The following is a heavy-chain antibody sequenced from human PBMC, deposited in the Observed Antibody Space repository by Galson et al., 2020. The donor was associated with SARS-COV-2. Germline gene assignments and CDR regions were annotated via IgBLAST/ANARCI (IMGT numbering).Heavy chain of an antibody. CDR1: GFTFSSHA. V-gene: IGHV3-33*05. CDR3: ARDGQLSSGWDIDY. D-gene: IGHD6-19*01. CDR2: ISSDGSVK. J-gene: IGHJ4*02. Sequence: GGSLRLSCAASGFTFSSHAIHWVRQAPGKGLEWVAQISSDGSVKYYGDSVKGRFTISRDSSKNMVYLQMNNLKVDDTAVYYCARDGQLSSGWDIDYWGQGTLVTVSS.